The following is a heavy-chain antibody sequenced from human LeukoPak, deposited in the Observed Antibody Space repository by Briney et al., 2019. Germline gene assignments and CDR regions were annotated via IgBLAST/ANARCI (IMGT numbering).Heavy chain of an antibody. Sequence: ASVKVSCKASGYTFTSYYMHWVRQAPGQGLEWMGIINPSGGSTSYAQKFQGRVTMTRDMSTSTVCMELSSLRSEDTAVYYCARVGGVNNWFDPWGQGTLVTVSS. CDR3: ARVGGVNNWFDP. J-gene: IGHJ5*02. D-gene: IGHD3-3*01. CDR1: GYTFTSYY. CDR2: INPSGGST. V-gene: IGHV1-46*01.